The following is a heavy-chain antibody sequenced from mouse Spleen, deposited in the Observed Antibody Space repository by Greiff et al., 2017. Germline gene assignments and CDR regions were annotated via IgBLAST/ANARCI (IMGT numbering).Heavy chain of an antibody. CDR3: ARRGVAY. J-gene: IGHJ3*01. CDR2: ISSGGSYT. V-gene: IGHV5-9-1*01. Sequence: EVKLVESGGGLVKPGGSLKLSCAASGFTFSSYAMSWVRQTPEKRLEWVATISSGGSYTYYPDSVKGRFTISRDNAKNTLYLQMSSLRSEDTAMYYCARRGVAYWGQGTLVTVSA. CDR1: GFTFSSYA.